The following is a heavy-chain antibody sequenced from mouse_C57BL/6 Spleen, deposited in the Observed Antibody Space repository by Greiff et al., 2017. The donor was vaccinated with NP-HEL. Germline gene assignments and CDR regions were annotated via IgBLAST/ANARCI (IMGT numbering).Heavy chain of an antibody. Sequence: QVQLQQSGAELVKPGASVKISCKASGYAFSSYWMNWVKQRPGKGLEWIGQIYPGDGDTNYNGKFKGKATLTADKSSSTAYMQLSSLTSEDSAVYFGARGGFYDGDWYFDVWGTGTTVTVSS. CDR3: ARGGFYDGDWYFDV. CDR1: GYAFSSYW. D-gene: IGHD2-12*01. CDR2: IYPGDGDT. J-gene: IGHJ1*03. V-gene: IGHV1-80*01.